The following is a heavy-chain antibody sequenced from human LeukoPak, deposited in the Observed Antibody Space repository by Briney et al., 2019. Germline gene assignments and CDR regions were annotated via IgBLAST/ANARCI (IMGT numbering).Heavy chain of an antibody. CDR1: GYRFTSYW. Sequence: PGESLKISCKGSGYRFTSYWIGWVRQMPGKGLEWMGIIYPGDSDTRYSPSFQGQGTISADKSISTAYLQWNSLKASDTAIYYCTRSPDIDILTGYSRYYFDYWGQGTLVTVSS. D-gene: IGHD3-9*01. CDR2: IYPGDSDT. CDR3: TRSPDIDILTGYSRYYFDY. V-gene: IGHV5-51*01. J-gene: IGHJ4*02.